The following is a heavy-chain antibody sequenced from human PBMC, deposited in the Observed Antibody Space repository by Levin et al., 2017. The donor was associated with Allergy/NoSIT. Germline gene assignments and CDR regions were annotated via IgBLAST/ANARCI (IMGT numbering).Heavy chain of an antibody. J-gene: IGHJ6*02. Sequence: GGSLRLSCAASGFTFSDYYMSWIRQAPGKGLEWVSYISSSGSTIYYADSVKGRFTISRDNAKNSLYLQMNSLRAEDTAVYYCARAPSSSSWNFSPYYYGMDVWGQGTTVTVSS. CDR3: ARAPSSSSWNFSPYYYGMDV. V-gene: IGHV3-11*01. CDR2: ISSSGSTI. CDR1: GFTFSDYY. D-gene: IGHD6-13*01.